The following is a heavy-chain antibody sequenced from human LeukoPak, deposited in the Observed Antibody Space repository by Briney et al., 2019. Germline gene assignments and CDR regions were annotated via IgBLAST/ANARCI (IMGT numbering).Heavy chain of an antibody. J-gene: IGHJ4*02. CDR1: RFTFSSYW. CDR3: ARWRLGYSSQSNYFDY. D-gene: IGHD5-18*01. V-gene: IGHV3-7*03. Sequence: GGSLRLSCAASRFTFSSYWMSWVRQAPGKGLEWVANIKQDGSEKYYVDSVKGRFTISRDNAKNSLFLQMSSLRADDTAVYYCARWRLGYSSQSNYFDYWGQGTLVTVSS. CDR2: IKQDGSEK.